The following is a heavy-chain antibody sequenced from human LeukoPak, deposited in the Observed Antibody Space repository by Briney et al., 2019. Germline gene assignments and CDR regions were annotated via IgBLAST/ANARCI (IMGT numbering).Heavy chain of an antibody. CDR1: GGSISSYY. Sequence: PSETLSLTCTVSGGSISSYYWSWIRQPPGKGLEWIGYINYSGSTNYNPSLKNRVTISIDTSKNQFSLKLNSVTAADTAVYYCARDRSTGSYDWFDPWGQGTLVTVSS. J-gene: IGHJ5*02. CDR2: INYSGST. V-gene: IGHV4-59*01. D-gene: IGHD1-26*01. CDR3: ARDRSTGSYDWFDP.